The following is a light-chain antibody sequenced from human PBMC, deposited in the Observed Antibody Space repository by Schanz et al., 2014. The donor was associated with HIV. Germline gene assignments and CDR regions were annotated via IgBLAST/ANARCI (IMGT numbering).Light chain of an antibody. CDR3: QQRSDWPR. CDR1: QSVSSY. Sequence: EILLTQSPGTLSLSPGERASLSCRASQSVSSYLAWYQQKPGQAPRLLIYDASNRATGIPARFSGSGSGTDFTLTISSLEPEDFAVYYCQQRSDWPRFGGGTKVEIK. CDR2: DAS. V-gene: IGKV3-11*01. J-gene: IGKJ4*01.